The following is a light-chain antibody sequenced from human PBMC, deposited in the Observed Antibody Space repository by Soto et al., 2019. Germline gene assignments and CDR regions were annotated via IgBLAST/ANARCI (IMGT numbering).Light chain of an antibody. CDR3: QQSYSIPYT. CDR2: AAS. J-gene: IGKJ2*01. V-gene: IGKV1-39*01. CDR1: QSISSN. Sequence: DIQMTQSASSLSASVGDRVTITCRASQSISSNLNWHQQKPGKAPKVLIYAASSLPSGVPSRFSGSGSGTDFILTISSLQPEDFATYYCQQSYSIPYTFGQGTKLEIK.